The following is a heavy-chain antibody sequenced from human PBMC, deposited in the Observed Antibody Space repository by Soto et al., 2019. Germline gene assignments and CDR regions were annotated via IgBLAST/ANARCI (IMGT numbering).Heavy chain of an antibody. V-gene: IGHV3-23*01. J-gene: IGHJ5*02. CDR1: GITFSSYV. CDR3: SKGGLVPAGTRWFDP. CDR2: ISASGDKT. Sequence: EVQLLESGGGLVQPGGSLRLSCAASGITFSSYVMIWVRQAPEKGLEWVSAISASGDKTFYADSVKGRFAISRDNSKNPLYLQMNSLRAEDTAVYYCSKGGLVPAGTRWFDPWGQGTLVIVSS. D-gene: IGHD2-2*01.